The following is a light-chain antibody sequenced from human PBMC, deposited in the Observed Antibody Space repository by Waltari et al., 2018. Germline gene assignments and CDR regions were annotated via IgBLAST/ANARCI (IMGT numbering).Light chain of an antibody. CDR2: RAS. CDR1: QSVGSSS. V-gene: IGKV3-20*01. J-gene: IGKJ1*01. CDR3: QQHGTLPAT. Sequence: IVFTQSPGTASLSPGERVTLPCRASQSVGSSSLAWYQQKPGQAPRLVIYRASRRATGIPDRFSGSGSGTDFSLTISRLEPEDFAVYYCQQHGTLPATFGQGTKVEIK.